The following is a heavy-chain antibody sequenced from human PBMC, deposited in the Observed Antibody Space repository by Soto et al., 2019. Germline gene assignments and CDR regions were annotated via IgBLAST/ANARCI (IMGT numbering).Heavy chain of an antibody. CDR3: AKPYNSGWYGVNAFDF. CDR1: GFTFSNYA. Sequence: EVQLLESGGGLVQPGGSLRLSCAASGFTFSNYAMNWVRQAPGKGLEWVSGISGSAGSTFYADSVKGRFTISRDNSKYTVYLQMNSLRAEDTAVYHCAKPYNSGWYGVNAFDFWGQGTMVTVSS. J-gene: IGHJ3*01. D-gene: IGHD6-19*01. CDR2: ISGSAGST. V-gene: IGHV3-23*01.